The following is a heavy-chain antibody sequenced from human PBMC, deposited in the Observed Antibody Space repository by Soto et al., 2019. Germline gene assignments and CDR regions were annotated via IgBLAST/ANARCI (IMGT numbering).Heavy chain of an antibody. CDR3: ARDRIVVVPAAMKPYYYYGMDV. D-gene: IGHD2-2*01. Sequence: QVQLQESGPGLVKPSGTLSLTCAVSGGSISSSNWWSWVRQPPGKGLEWIGEIYHSGSTNYNPSLKSRVTISVDKSTNPLSLKLSSVTAADTAVYYCARDRIVVVPAAMKPYYYYGMDVWGQGTTVTVSS. CDR2: IYHSGST. J-gene: IGHJ6*02. CDR1: GGSISSSNW. V-gene: IGHV4-4*02.